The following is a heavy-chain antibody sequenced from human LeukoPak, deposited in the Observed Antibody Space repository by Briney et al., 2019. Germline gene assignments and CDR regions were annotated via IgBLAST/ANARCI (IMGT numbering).Heavy chain of an antibody. CDR3: ARSTGLFGWFDP. D-gene: IGHD5/OR15-5a*01. CDR1: GYSISSGYY. J-gene: IGHJ5*02. V-gene: IGHV3-11*01. Sequence: LSLTCTVSGYSISSGYYWGWIRQPPGKGLEWVSYISSSGSTIYYADSVKGRFTISRDNAKNSLYLQMNSLRAEDTAVYYCARSTGLFGWFDPWGQGTLVTVSS. CDR2: ISSSGSTI.